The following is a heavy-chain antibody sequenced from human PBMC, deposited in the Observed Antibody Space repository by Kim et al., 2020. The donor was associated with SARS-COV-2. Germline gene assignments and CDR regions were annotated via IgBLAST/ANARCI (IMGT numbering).Heavy chain of an antibody. CDR1: GGTFSSYA. Sequence: SVKVSCKASGGTFSSYAISWVRQAPGQGLEWMGGIIPIFGTANYAQKFQGRVTITADESTSTAYMELSSLRSEDTAVYYCARTERRVRGAHIPNYYYYYGMDVWGQGTTVTVSS. J-gene: IGHJ6*02. CDR3: ARTERRVRGAHIPNYYYYYGMDV. CDR2: IIPIFGTA. V-gene: IGHV1-69*13. D-gene: IGHD3-10*01.